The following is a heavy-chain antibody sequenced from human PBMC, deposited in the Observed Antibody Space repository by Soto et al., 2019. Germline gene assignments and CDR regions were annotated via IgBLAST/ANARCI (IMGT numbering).Heavy chain of an antibody. Sequence: SETLSLTCTVSGGSFSGYYWSWIRQPPGKGLEWIGEINHSGSTNYNPSLKSRVTISVDTSKNQFSLKLTSVTAADTAVYYCARLGGFYQAFDSWGQGTLVTVSS. J-gene: IGHJ4*02. CDR3: ARLGGFYQAFDS. D-gene: IGHD3-22*01. CDR2: INHSGST. CDR1: GGSFSGYY. V-gene: IGHV4-34*01.